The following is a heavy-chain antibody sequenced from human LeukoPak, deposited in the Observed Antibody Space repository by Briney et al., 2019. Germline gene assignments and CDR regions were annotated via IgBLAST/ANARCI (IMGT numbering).Heavy chain of an antibody. V-gene: IGHV3-21*01. CDR3: ARSSSPYYYYYYMGV. J-gene: IGHJ6*03. CDR2: ISSSSSYI. CDR1: GFTFSSYS. Sequence: GGSLRLSCAASGFTFSSYSMNWVRQAPGKGLEWVSSISSSSSYIYYADSVKGRFTISRDNAKNSLYLQMNSLRAEDTAVYYCARSSSPYYYYYYMGVWGKGTTVTVSS. D-gene: IGHD6-6*01.